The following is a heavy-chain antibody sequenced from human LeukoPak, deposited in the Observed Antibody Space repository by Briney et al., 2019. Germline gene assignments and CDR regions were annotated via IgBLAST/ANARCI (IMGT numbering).Heavy chain of an antibody. D-gene: IGHD6-13*01. V-gene: IGHV3-23*01. J-gene: IGHJ4*02. CDR2: ISGSGGST. CDR3: AKSTGSSWYYFDY. Sequence: GGSLRLSRAASGFTFSSYAMSWVRQAPGKGLEWVSAISGSGGSTYYADSVKGRFTISRDNSKNTLYLQMNSLRAEDTAVYYCAKSTGSSWYYFDYWGQGTLVTVSS. CDR1: GFTFSSYA.